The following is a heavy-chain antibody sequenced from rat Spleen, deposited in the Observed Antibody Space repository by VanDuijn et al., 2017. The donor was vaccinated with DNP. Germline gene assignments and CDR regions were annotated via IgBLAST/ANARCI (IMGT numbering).Heavy chain of an antibody. CDR2: IIYNGERA. CDR3: ATRGVGARYYWHFDF. V-gene: IGHV5S10*01. Sequence: EVQLVESGGDLVQPGGSLKLSCVASGFTFSDYNLAWVRQTPTEGLDWVATIIYNGERAFYRDSVKGRFTISRDDAKSTLYLQMDSLRSEDSATYYCATRGVGARYYWHFDFWGPGTMVTVSS. J-gene: IGHJ1*01. D-gene: IGHD5-1*01. CDR1: GFTFSDYN.